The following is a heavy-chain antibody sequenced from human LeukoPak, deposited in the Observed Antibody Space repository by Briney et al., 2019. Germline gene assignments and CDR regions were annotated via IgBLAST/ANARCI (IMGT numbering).Heavy chain of an antibody. J-gene: IGHJ4*02. CDR1: GGSISSGGYY. Sequence: PSEALSLTCTVSGGSISSGGYYWSWIRQPPGKGLEWIGYIYHSGSTYYNPSLKSRVTISVDRSKNQFSLKLSSVTAADTAVYYCARVGVWVRYGDYVKDYWGQGTLVTVSS. V-gene: IGHV4-30-2*01. D-gene: IGHD4-17*01. CDR2: IYHSGST. CDR3: ARVGVWVRYGDYVKDY.